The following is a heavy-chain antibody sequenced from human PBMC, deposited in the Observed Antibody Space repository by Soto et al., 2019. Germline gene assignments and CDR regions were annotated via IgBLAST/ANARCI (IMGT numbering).Heavy chain of an antibody. CDR1: GFTFDDYG. D-gene: IGHD6-19*01. V-gene: IGHV3-20*04. J-gene: IGHJ4*02. CDR3: ARLYSSGWYGPGRF. Sequence: GGSLRLSCAASGFTFDDYGMSWVRQAPGKGLEWVSGINWNGGSTGYADSVKGRFTISRDNAKNSLYLQMNSLRAEDTALYYCARLYSSGWYGPGRFWGQGTLVTVSS. CDR2: INWNGGST.